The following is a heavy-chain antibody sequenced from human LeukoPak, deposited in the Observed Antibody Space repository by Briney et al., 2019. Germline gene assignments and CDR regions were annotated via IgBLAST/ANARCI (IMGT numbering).Heavy chain of an antibody. J-gene: IGHJ4*02. CDR1: GFTFSNYG. V-gene: IGHV3-30*18. CDR3: AKDRQQLALDY. Sequence: PGGSLRLSCAASGFTFSNYGMHWVRQAAGKGLEWVAVILNDGSNEYYADSVKGRFTISRDNSKNTLYLQMISLRAEDTAVYYCAKDRQQLALDYWGQGTLVTVSS. D-gene: IGHD6-13*01. CDR2: ILNDGSNE.